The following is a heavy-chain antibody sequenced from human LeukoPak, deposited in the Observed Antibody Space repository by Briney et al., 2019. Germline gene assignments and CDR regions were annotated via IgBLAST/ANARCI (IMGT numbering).Heavy chain of an antibody. V-gene: IGHV3-30*18. D-gene: IGHD6-19*01. CDR1: GFTFSAYG. CDR2: ISYDGSNK. Sequence: GGSLRLSCAASGFTFSAYGMHWVRQAPGKGLEWGAIISYDGSNKYYPDSVKGRFTISRDDSKNTLYLQMNSLRTEDTAVYYCAKELTRPNRPVAGLNYWGQGTLVTVSS. J-gene: IGHJ4*02. CDR3: AKELTRPNRPVAGLNY.